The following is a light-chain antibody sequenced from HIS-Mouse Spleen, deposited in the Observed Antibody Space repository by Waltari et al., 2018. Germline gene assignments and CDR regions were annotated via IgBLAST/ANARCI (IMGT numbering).Light chain of an antibody. CDR3: QQRSNWWT. J-gene: IGKJ1*01. V-gene: IGKV3-11*01. CDR2: DAS. Sequence: PATLSLSPGERATLSCRASQSVSSYLAWYQQKPGQAPRLLIYDASNRATGIPARFSGSGSGTDFTLTISSLEPEDFAVYYCQQRSNWWTFGQGTKVEIK. CDR1: QSVSSY.